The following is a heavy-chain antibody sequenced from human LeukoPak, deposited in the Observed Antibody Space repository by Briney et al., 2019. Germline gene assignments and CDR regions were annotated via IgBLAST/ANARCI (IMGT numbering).Heavy chain of an antibody. CDR3: ARHHYYDSSGYNDY. Sequence: SETLSLTCTVSDGSISSSSYYWGWIRQPPGKGLEWIGTIYYSGSTYYSPSLESRVAISVDTSKNQFSLKLSSVTAADTAVYYCARHHYYDSSGYNDYWGQGTLVTVSS. CDR2: IYYSGST. D-gene: IGHD3-22*01. CDR1: DGSISSSSYY. V-gene: IGHV4-39*01. J-gene: IGHJ4*02.